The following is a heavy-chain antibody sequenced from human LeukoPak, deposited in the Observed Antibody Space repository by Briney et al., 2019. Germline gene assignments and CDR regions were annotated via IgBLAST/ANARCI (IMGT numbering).Heavy chain of an antibody. CDR1: GFTFSDYY. Sequence: GASLRLSCAASGFTFSDYYMTWIRQAPGKGLEWISYISTSAGTIYYADSVEGRFTISRDNAKNSLYLQMNSLRAEDSAVYYGARDAIDSSGFDFDYSGQGTLVTVSS. CDR2: ISTSAGTI. CDR3: ARDAIDSSGFDFDY. D-gene: IGHD3-22*01. V-gene: IGHV3-11*01. J-gene: IGHJ4*02.